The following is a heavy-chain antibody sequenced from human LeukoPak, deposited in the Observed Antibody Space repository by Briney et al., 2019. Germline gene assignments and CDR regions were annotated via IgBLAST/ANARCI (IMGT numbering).Heavy chain of an antibody. J-gene: IGHJ6*02. CDR2: IHYSGST. CDR3: ARQGSGYYYYGMDV. V-gene: IGHV4-59*08. CDR1: GGSISSYY. D-gene: IGHD3-10*01. Sequence: SETLSLTCTVSGGSISSYYWSWIRQPPGKGLGWIGYIHYSGSTNYNPSLKSRVTISVDTSKNQFSLKLSSVTAADTAVYYCARQGSGYYYYGMDVWGQGTTVTVSS.